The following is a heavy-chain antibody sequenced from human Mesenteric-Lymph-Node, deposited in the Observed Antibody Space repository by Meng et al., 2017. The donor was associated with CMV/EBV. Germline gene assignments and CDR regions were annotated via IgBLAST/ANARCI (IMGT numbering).Heavy chain of an antibody. CDR1: GFTFGSFW. D-gene: IGHD4-23*01. J-gene: IGHJ4*02. CDR2: INQDGSEK. CDR3: AKDIAYGGNSFDY. V-gene: IGHV3-7*01. Sequence: GESLKISCAASGFTFGSFWMNWVRQAPGKGLEWVANINQDGSEKNFVDSVKGRFTISRDNGKNSLYLQLNSLRAEDTALYYCAKDIAYGGNSFDYWGQGTLVTVSS.